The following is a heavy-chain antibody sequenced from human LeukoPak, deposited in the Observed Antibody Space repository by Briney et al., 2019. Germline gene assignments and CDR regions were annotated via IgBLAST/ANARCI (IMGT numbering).Heavy chain of an antibody. CDR1: GYTFTGYY. V-gene: IGHV1-2*04. D-gene: IGHD6-13*01. Sequence: ASVKVSCKASGYTFTGYYMHWVRQAPGQGLEWMGWINPNSGGTNYAQKFQGWVTMTRDTSISTAYMELSRLRSDDTAVYYCARDRRGTAAAAVYYFDYWGQGTLVTVSS. CDR3: ARDRRGTAAAAVYYFDY. J-gene: IGHJ4*02. CDR2: INPNSGGT.